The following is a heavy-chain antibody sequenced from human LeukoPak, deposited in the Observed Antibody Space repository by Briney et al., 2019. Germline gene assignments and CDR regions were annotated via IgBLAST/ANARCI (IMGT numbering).Heavy chain of an antibody. Sequence: PSETLSLTCTVSGGSISSGDYYWSWIRQPPGKGLEWIGYIYYSGSTYYNPSLKSQVTMSVDTSKNQFSLKLSSVTAADTAVYYCARDRVLRRGYCSSTSCYGVYMDVWGKGTTVTVSS. V-gene: IGHV4-30-4*08. CDR3: ARDRVLRRGYCSSTSCYGVYMDV. D-gene: IGHD2-2*01. CDR2: IYYSGST. CDR1: GGSISSGDYY. J-gene: IGHJ6*03.